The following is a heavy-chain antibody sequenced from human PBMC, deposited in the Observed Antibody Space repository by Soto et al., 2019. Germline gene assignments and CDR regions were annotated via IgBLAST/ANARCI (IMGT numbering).Heavy chain of an antibody. D-gene: IGHD6-19*01. V-gene: IGHV1-8*01. CDR1: GYTFTSYD. J-gene: IGHJ6*02. CDR3: ARFPPLGSGWYFHGMDV. Sequence: ASVKVSCKASGYTFTSYDINWVRQATGQGLEWMGWMNPNSGNTGYAQKFQGRVTMTRNTSISTAYMELSSLRSEDTAVYYCARFPPLGSGWYFHGMDVWGQGTTVTVSS. CDR2: MNPNSGNT.